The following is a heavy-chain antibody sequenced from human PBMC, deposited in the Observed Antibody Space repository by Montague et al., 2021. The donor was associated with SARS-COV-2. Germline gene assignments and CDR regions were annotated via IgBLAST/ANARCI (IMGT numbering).Heavy chain of an antibody. D-gene: IGHD3-22*01. CDR3: ARLKRYFDSSGSPSAFDF. J-gene: IGHJ3*01. V-gene: IGHV4-39*02. Sequence: SETLSLTCTVSGGPITNNIDYWAWIRQPPGKGLEWIGSIYYTGNTYYNPSHKSRVTISVVTSKNHFTLKLSSVTAAETAVYYCARLKRYFDSSGSPSAFDFWGQGTKVTVSS. CDR2: IYYTGNT. CDR1: GGPITNNIDY.